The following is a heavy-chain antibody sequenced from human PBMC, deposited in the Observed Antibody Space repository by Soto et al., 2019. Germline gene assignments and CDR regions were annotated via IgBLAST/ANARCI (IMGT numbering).Heavy chain of an antibody. D-gene: IGHD3-10*01. CDR1: GFIFSGYW. V-gene: IGHV3-74*01. Sequence: EVQLVESGGGLVQPEGSLRLSCAASGFIFSGYWMHWFRQAPGKGLVWVSRINSDGSTTSYADSVKGRFTISRDNAKNTMYLQLNSLRAEDTAVYYCARLLGGSGSFIDYWGQGTLVTVSS. CDR3: ARLLGGSGSFIDY. J-gene: IGHJ4*02. CDR2: INSDGSTT.